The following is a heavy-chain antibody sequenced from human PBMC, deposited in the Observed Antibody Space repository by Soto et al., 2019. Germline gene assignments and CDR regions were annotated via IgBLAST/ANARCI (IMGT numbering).Heavy chain of an antibody. D-gene: IGHD4-17*01. Sequence: GGSLRLSCAASGFTFSSYGMHWVRQAPGKGLEWVAVIWYDGSNKYYADSVKGRFTISRDNSKNTLYLQMNSLRAEDTAVYYCARDAEAAHSYGDYGLGYYYMDVWGKGTTVTVSS. CDR3: ARDAEAAHSYGDYGLGYYYMDV. V-gene: IGHV3-33*01. CDR1: GFTFSSYG. CDR2: IWYDGSNK. J-gene: IGHJ6*03.